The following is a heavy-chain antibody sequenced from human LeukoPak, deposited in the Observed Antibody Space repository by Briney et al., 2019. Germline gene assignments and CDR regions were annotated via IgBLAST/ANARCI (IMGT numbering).Heavy chain of an antibody. J-gene: IGHJ6*02. CDR2: IHYSGRA. CDR3: VRFGVNYDMDV. Sequence: SETLSLTRSVSGGSISGYYWTWVRQPPGKGLEWTGQIHYSGRADYNPSLKSRITMSVDTSRNQISLKLSSVTAADTAIYYCVRFGVNYDMDVWGQGTTVTVFS. V-gene: IGHV4-59*01. D-gene: IGHD3-16*01. CDR1: GGSISGYY.